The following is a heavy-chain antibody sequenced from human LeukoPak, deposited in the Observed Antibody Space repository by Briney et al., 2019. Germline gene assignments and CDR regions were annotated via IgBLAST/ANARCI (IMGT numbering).Heavy chain of an antibody. J-gene: IGHJ6*03. Sequence: GASVKVSCKASGYTFTSYGISWVRQAPGQGLEWMGWISAYNGNTNYAQKLQGRVTMTTDTSTSTAYMELRSLRSDDTAVYYCARENEVTMVRGVIGGYYYYYMDVWGKGTTVIISS. V-gene: IGHV1-18*01. CDR2: ISAYNGNT. CDR1: GYTFTSYG. D-gene: IGHD3-10*01. CDR3: ARENEVTMVRGVIGGYYYYYMDV.